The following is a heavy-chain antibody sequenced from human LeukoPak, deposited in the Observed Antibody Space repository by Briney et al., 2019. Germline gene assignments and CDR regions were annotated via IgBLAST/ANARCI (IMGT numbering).Heavy chain of an antibody. J-gene: IGHJ4*02. Sequence: GRSLRLSCAASGFTFSSYGMHGVRQAPGKGLEWVAVISYDGSKKYYADSVKGRSTISRDNSKNTLYLQMNSLSAEDTAVYYCAKDGGGAYCGGDCFPYYLDYWGQGTLVTVSS. CDR3: AKDGGGAYCGGDCFPYYLDY. CDR1: GFTFSSYG. D-gene: IGHD2-21*02. CDR2: ISYDGSKK. V-gene: IGHV3-30*18.